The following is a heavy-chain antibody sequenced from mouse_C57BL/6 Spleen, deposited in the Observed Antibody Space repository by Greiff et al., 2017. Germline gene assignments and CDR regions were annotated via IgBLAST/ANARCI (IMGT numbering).Heavy chain of an antibody. CDR1: GYTFTSYW. V-gene: IGHV1-53*01. CDR3: ARWFDYDGDAYYYAMDY. CDR2: INPSNGGT. J-gene: IGHJ4*01. Sequence: QVQLQQPGTELVKPGASVKLSCKASGYTFTSYWMHWVKQRPGQGLEWIGNINPSNGGTNYNEKFKSKATLTVDKSSSTAYMQLSSLTSEDSAVXYCARWFDYDGDAYYYAMDYWGQGTSVTVSS. D-gene: IGHD2-4*01.